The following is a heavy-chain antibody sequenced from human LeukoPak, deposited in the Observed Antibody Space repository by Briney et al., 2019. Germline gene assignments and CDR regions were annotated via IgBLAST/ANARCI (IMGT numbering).Heavy chain of an antibody. CDR1: GGSTSSGDYY. D-gene: IGHD3-16*01. J-gene: IGHJ4*02. CDR2: IYYSGST. Sequence: SETLSLTCTVSGGSTSSGDYYWSWIRQPPGKGLEWIGSIYYSGSTYYNPSLKSRLIMSVDTSKNQFSLRLSSVTAADTAVYYCARDLLPRSGVDYWGQGTLVTVSS. CDR3: ARDLLPRSGVDY. V-gene: IGHV4-30-4*01.